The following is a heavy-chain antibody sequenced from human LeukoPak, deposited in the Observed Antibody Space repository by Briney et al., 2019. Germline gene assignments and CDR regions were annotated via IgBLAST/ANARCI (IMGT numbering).Heavy chain of an antibody. V-gene: IGHV1-2*02. D-gene: IGHD3-9*01. J-gene: IGHJ6*02. CDR2: INPNSGGT. CDR1: GYTFTGYY. Sequence: ASVKVSCKASGYTFTGYYMHWVRQAPGQGLEWMGWINPNSGGTNYAQKLQGRVTMTTDTSTSTAYMELRSLRSDDTAVYYCARDRVVYYDILTGYPSHYYGMDVWGQGTTVTVSS. CDR3: ARDRVVYYDILTGYPSHYYGMDV.